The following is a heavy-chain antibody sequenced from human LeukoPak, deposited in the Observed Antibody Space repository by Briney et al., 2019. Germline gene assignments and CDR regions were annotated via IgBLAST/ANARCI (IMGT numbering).Heavy chain of an antibody. D-gene: IGHD4/OR15-4a*01. J-gene: IGHJ4*02. CDR2: IYSDNT. CDR3: ARRAGAYSHPYDY. V-gene: IGHV3-53*01. Sequence: PGGSLRLSCTFSGFTVSSNSMSWVRQAPGQGLEWVSFIYSDNTHYSDSVKGRFTISRDNSKNTLYLQMNSLRAEDTAVYYCARRAGAYSHPYDYWGQGTLVTVSS. CDR1: GFTVSSNS.